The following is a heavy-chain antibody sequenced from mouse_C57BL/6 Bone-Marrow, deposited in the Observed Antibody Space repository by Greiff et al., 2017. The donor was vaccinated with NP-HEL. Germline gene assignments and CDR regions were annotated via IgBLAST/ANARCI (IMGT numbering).Heavy chain of an antibody. CDR2: IYPGSGST. J-gene: IGHJ1*03. Sequence: QVQLKQPGAELVKPGASVKMSCKASGYTFTSYWITWVKQRPGQGLEWIGDIYPGSGSTNYNEKFKSKATLTVDTSSSTAYMQLSSLTSEDSAVYYCARCPYYYGSSYYWYFDVWGTGTTVTVSS. D-gene: IGHD1-1*01. CDR3: ARCPYYYGSSYYWYFDV. V-gene: IGHV1-55*01. CDR1: GYTFTSYW.